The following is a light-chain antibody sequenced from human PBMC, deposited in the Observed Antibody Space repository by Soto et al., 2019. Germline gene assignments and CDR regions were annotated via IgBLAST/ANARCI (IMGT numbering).Light chain of an antibody. V-gene: IGKV3-20*01. Sequence: DMVLTQSPGTLSLSPGERATLSCSASQSVSGNFLAWYQQKPGQAPRLLIYGASVRATGVPDRFSGGGSGTDFTLTISGLEPDDSAQYFCQNYGSPPVTFGGGTKIEV. CDR1: QSVSGNF. CDR2: GAS. J-gene: IGKJ4*01. CDR3: QNYGSPPVT.